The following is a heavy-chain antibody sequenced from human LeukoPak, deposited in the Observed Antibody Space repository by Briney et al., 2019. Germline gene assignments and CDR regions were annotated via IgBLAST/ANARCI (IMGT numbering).Heavy chain of an antibody. CDR3: ARSVWAVGAYFFDY. Sequence: PSQTLSLTCAVSGGSISGGGYSWSWIRQPPGKGLEWIGYIYHSGSTYYNPSLKSRVTISVDTSKNQFSLKLSSVTAADTAVYYCARSVWAVGAYFFDYWGQGTLVTVSS. D-gene: IGHD1-26*01. CDR2: IYHSGST. CDR1: GGSISGGGYS. V-gene: IGHV4-30-2*02. J-gene: IGHJ4*02.